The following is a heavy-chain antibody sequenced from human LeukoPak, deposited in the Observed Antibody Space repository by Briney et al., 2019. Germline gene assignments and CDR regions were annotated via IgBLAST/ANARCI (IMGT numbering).Heavy chain of an antibody. D-gene: IGHD3-22*01. J-gene: IGHJ4*02. CDR3: ARVYLGAYYYGSSGYSHLDY. CDR1: GYTFTDYY. CDR2: INPNSGGT. V-gene: IGHV1-2*02. Sequence: ASVKVSCKASGYTFTDYYMHWVRQAPGQGLEWMGWINPNSGGTKYAQKFQGRVTMTRDTSISTAYMELSRLRSDDTAVYYCARVYLGAYYYGSSGYSHLDYWGQGTLVTVSS.